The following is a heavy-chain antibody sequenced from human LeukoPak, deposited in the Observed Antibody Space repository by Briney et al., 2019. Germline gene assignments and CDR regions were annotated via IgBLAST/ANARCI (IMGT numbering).Heavy chain of an antibody. J-gene: IGHJ4*02. D-gene: IGHD5-12*01. CDR1: GYTFTSYA. CDR2: INAGNGNT. CDR3: ARVKVSRGYSGYDQYYFDY. Sequence: ASVKVSCKASGYTFTSYAMHWVRQAPGQRLEWMGWINAGNGNTKYSQKFQGRVTITRDTSASTAYMELSSLRSEDTAVYYCARVKVSRGYSGYDQYYFDYWGQGTLVTVSS. V-gene: IGHV1-3*01.